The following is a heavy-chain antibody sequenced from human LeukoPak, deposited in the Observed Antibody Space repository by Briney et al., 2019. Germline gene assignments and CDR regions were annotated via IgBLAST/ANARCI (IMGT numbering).Heavy chain of an antibody. CDR3: ARVDLGGDYPNGMDV. CDR1: GFPFSSYA. J-gene: IGHJ6*02. CDR2: ISYDGSNK. D-gene: IGHD4-17*01. V-gene: IGHV3-30-3*01. Sequence: PGRSLRLSCAASGFPFSSYAMHWVRPAPGKGLEWVAVISYDGSNKYYADSVKGRFTISRDNSKNTLYLQMNSLRAEDTAVYYCARVDLGGDYPNGMDVWGQGTTVTVSS.